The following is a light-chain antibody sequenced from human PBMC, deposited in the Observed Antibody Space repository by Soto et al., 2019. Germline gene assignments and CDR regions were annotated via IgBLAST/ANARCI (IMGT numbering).Light chain of an antibody. CDR2: DVS. CDR1: SSDVGGYNY. Sequence: QSVLTQPASVSRSPGQSITISCTGTSSDVGGYNYVSWYQHHPGKAPKLMIYDVSNRPSGVSNRFSGSKSGNTASLTISGLQPEDEDDYYCCSYTTSNTRQIVFGTGTKVTVL. CDR3: CSYTTSNTRQIV. J-gene: IGLJ1*01. V-gene: IGLV2-14*03.